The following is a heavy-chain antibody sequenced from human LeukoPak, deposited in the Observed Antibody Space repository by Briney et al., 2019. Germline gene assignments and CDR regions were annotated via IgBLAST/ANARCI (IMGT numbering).Heavy chain of an antibody. J-gene: IGHJ4*02. V-gene: IGHV3-30-3*01. Sequence: GGSLRLSCAASGFTFSSYAMHWVRQAPGKGLEWVAVISYDGSNKYYADSVKGRLTISRDNSKNTLYLQMNSLRAEDTAVYYCARDDCSSTSCYVLYNWGQGTLVTVSS. CDR3: ARDDCSSTSCYVLYN. CDR1: GFTFSSYA. CDR2: ISYDGSNK. D-gene: IGHD2-2*01.